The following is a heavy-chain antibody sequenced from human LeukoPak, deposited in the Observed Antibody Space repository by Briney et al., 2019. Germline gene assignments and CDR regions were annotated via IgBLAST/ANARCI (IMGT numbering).Heavy chain of an antibody. Sequence: SETLSLTCTVSGGSISSSSYYWGWIRQPPGKGLEWIGSIYYSGSTNYNPSLKSRVTISVDTSKNQFSLKLSSVTAADTAVYYCARVVGELLYVYYFDYWGQGTLVTVSS. J-gene: IGHJ4*02. D-gene: IGHD3-10*01. V-gene: IGHV4-39*07. CDR3: ARVVGELLYVYYFDY. CDR1: GGSISSSSYY. CDR2: IYYSGST.